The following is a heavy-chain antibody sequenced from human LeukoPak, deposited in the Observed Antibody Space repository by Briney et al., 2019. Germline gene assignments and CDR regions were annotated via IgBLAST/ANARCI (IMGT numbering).Heavy chain of an antibody. CDR1: GGTFSSYA. Sequence: ASVKVSCKASGGTFSSYAISWVRRAPGQGLEWMGGIIPIFGTANYAQKFQGRVTITADESTSTAYMELSSLRSEDTAVYYCARLDCSGGSCYSGWFDPWGQGTLVTVSS. D-gene: IGHD2-15*01. V-gene: IGHV1-69*13. CDR3: ARLDCSGGSCYSGWFDP. J-gene: IGHJ5*02. CDR2: IIPIFGTA.